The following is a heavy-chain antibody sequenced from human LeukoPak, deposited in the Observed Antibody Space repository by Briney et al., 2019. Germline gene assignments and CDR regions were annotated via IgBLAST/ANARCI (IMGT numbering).Heavy chain of an antibody. J-gene: IGHJ4*02. D-gene: IGHD2-21*02. CDR3: ARALYCGGDCYLFDY. CDR2: ISSSGSTI. Sequence: GGSLRLSCAASGFTFSSYEMNWVRQAPGKGPEWVSYISSSGSTIYYADSVKGRFTISRDNAKNSLYLQMNSLRAEDTAVYYCARALYCGGDCYLFDYWGQGTLVTVSS. V-gene: IGHV3-48*03. CDR1: GFTFSSYE.